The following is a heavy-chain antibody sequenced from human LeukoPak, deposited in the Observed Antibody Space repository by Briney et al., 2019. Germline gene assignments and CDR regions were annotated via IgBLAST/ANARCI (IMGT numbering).Heavy chain of an antibody. CDR1: GYSISSGYY. J-gene: IGHJ3*02. D-gene: IGHD3-16*02. Sequence: SETLSLTCPVSGYSISSGYYWGWIRQPPGKGLEWIGSIYHSGSTYYNPSLKSRVTISVDTSKNQFSLKLSSVTAADTAVYYCAREGFGGVIVRSDAFDIWGQGTMVTVSS. CDR3: AREGFGGVIVRSDAFDI. V-gene: IGHV4-38-2*02. CDR2: IYHSGST.